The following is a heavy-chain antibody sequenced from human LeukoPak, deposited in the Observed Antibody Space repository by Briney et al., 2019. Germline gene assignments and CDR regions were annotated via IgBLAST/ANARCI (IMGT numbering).Heavy chain of an antibody. CDR3: ARTTYGDYGYYFDY. J-gene: IGHJ4*02. CDR1: GGSISSSSYY. V-gene: IGHV4-39*07. Sequence: SETLSLTCTVSGGSISSSSYYWGWIRQPPGKGLEGIGSIYYSGSTYYNPYLKSRVTISVDTSKNQSSLKLSSVTAADTAVYYCARTTYGDYGYYFDYWGQGTLVTVSS. CDR2: IYYSGST. D-gene: IGHD4-17*01.